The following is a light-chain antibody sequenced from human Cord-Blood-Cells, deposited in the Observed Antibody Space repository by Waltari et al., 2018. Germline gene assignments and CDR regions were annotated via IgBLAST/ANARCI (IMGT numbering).Light chain of an antibody. CDR1: QSISSW. CDR3: QQYNSYSWT. Sequence: DIQMTQSPSTLSASVGDRVTITCRASQSISSWLAWYQQKPGKAPKLLIDDASSLESGVPSRFSGRGSWTECTLTISSLQPDDFATYYCQQYNSYSWTFGQGTKVEIK. J-gene: IGKJ1*01. V-gene: IGKV1-5*01. CDR2: DAS.